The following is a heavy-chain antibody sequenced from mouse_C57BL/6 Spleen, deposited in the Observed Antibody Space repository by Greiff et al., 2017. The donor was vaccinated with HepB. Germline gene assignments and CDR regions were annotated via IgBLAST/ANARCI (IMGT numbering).Heavy chain of an antibody. V-gene: IGHV7-3*01. CDR2: IRNKANGYTT. CDR3: ASYYSNPFAY. J-gene: IGHJ3*01. D-gene: IGHD2-5*01. Sequence: DVQLVESGGGLVQPGGSLSLSCAASGFTFTDYYMSWVRQPPGKALEWLGFIRNKANGYTTEYSASVKGRFTISRDNSQSILYLQMNALRAEDSATYYGASYYSNPFAYWGQGTLVTVSA. CDR1: GFTFTDYY.